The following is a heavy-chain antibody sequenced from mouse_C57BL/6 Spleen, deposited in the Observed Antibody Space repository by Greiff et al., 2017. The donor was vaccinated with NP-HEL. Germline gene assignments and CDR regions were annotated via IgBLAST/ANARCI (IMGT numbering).Heavy chain of an antibody. CDR3: ARNWDGYWYFDV. CDR2: ISYDGSN. CDR1: GYSITSGYY. J-gene: IGHJ1*03. D-gene: IGHD4-1*01. V-gene: IGHV3-6*01. Sequence: VQLKQSGPGLVKPSQSLSLTCSVTGYSITSGYYCNWIRQFPGNKLEWMGYISYDGSNNYNPSLKNRISITRDTSKNQFFLKLNSVTTEDTATYYCARNWDGYWYFDVWGTGTTVTVSS.